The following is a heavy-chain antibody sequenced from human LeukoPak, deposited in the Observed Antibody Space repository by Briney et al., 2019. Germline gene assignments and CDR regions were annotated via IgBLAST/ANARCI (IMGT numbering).Heavy chain of an antibody. J-gene: IGHJ4*02. Sequence: PGGSLRLSCAASGFTFSSYGMHSVRQAPGKGLEWVAVIWYDGSNKYYADSVKGRFTISRDNSKNTLYLQMNSLRAEDTAVYYCAKDSGSYTLRYWGQGALVTVSS. V-gene: IGHV3-33*06. CDR2: IWYDGSNK. CDR3: AKDSGSYTLRY. CDR1: GFTFSSYG. D-gene: IGHD1-26*01.